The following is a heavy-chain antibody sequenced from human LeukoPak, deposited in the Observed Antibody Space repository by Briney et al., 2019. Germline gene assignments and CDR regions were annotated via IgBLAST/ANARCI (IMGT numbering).Heavy chain of an antibody. CDR3: AKGLYGLGILTYDGFDI. J-gene: IGHJ3*02. CDR1: GFRFNAFA. D-gene: IGHD3-10*01. CDR2: VGWVGPSV. V-gene: IGHV3-9*01. Sequence: GRSLRLSCAASGFRFNAFAIHWVREAPGKGLEWVSGVGWVGPSVAYADCVKGRFTISRDNAQNSVYLQMNSLRIEDTALYYCAKGLYGLGILTYDGFDIWGRGTMVTVSS.